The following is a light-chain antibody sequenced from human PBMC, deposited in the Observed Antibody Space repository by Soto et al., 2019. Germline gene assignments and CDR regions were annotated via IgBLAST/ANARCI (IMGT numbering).Light chain of an antibody. J-gene: IGKJ2*01. CDR3: QQYDYWPPYT. CDR2: GAS. CDR1: QSIRDN. Sequence: EIVMTQSPATLSVSPGERAIVSCRASQSIRDNLAWYQQTPGRAPRLLIYGASIRATGVPARFSGSGSGTEFTLTISSLQSEDFAVYYCQQYDYWPPYTFGQGTKVEIE. V-gene: IGKV3-15*01.